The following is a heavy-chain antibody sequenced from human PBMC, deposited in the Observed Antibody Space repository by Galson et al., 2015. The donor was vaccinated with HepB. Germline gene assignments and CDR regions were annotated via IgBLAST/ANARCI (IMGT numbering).Heavy chain of an antibody. D-gene: IGHD3-10*01. Sequence: SLRLSCAASGFTFSSYGMHWVRQAPGKGLEWVAVIWYDGSNKYYADSVKGRFTISRDNSKNTLYLQMNSLRAEDTAVYYCARDQGPRGVRGVIMDRLVGYYYGMDVWGQGTTVTVSS. J-gene: IGHJ6*02. V-gene: IGHV3-33*01. CDR1: GFTFSSYG. CDR2: IWYDGSNK. CDR3: ARDQGPRGVRGVIMDRLVGYYYGMDV.